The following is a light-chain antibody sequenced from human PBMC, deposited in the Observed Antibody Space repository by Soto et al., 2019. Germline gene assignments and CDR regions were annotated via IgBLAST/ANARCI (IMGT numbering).Light chain of an antibody. CDR1: QSLLHGDGKTY. V-gene: IGKV2D-29*01. CDR3: MQSKQFGFT. Sequence: DIVMTQTPLFLSVTPGQPASISCKSGQSLLHGDGKTYLHWYLQKSGQPPQLLIYEVSNRFSGVTDRFSGSGSGTDFTLKISRVEAEDVGIYYCMQSKQFGFTFGQGPKLEIK. CDR2: EVS. J-gene: IGKJ2*01.